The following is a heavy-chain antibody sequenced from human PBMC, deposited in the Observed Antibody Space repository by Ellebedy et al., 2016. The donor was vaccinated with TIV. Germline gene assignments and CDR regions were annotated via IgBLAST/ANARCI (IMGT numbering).Heavy chain of an antibody. CDR3: ARDLWIGASNYFDY. J-gene: IGHJ4*02. Sequence: AASVKVSCKASGYTFTSYGLSWVRQAPGQGLEWMGWISAYNGNTNFAQKLQGRLNMTTDTSTSTAYMELRSLRSDDTAVYYCARDLWIGASNYFDYWGQGTLVTVSS. V-gene: IGHV1-18*01. CDR2: ISAYNGNT. D-gene: IGHD3-10*01. CDR1: GYTFTSYG.